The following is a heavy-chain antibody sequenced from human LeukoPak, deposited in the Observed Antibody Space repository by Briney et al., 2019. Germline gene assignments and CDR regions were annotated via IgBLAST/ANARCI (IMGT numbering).Heavy chain of an antibody. CDR1: GFTFSSYA. J-gene: IGHJ4*02. CDR3: AKDSNVLRYFDWLGDFDY. Sequence: PGGSLRLSCAASGFTFSSYAMSWVRQAPGKGLEWVSAISGSGGSTYYADSVKGRFTISRDNSKNTLYLQMNSLRAEDTAVYYYAKDSNVLRYFDWLGDFDYWGQGTLVTVSS. D-gene: IGHD3-9*01. CDR2: ISGSGGST. V-gene: IGHV3-23*01.